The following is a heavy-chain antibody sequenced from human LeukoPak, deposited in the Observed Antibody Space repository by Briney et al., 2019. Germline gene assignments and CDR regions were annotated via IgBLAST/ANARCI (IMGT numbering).Heavy chain of an antibody. Sequence: PPETLSLTCTVSGGSISSSTYYWGWIRQPPGKGLEWIGSIYYSGSTYYNPSLKSRVTISVDTSKNQFSLKLSSVTAADTAVYYCARRTPFNGSGNYEYYFDYWGQGTLVTVSS. CDR1: GGSISSSTYY. V-gene: IGHV4-39*01. CDR3: ARRTPFNGSGNYEYYFDY. D-gene: IGHD3-10*01. J-gene: IGHJ4*02. CDR2: IYYSGST.